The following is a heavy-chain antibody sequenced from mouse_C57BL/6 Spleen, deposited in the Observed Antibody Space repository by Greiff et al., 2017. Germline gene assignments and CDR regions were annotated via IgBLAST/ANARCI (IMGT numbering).Heavy chain of an antibody. CDR1: GYSITSGYY. CDR2: ISYDGSN. J-gene: IGHJ1*03. D-gene: IGHD4-1*01. Sequence: EVKLLESGPGLVKPSQSLSLTCSVTGYSITSGYYWNWIRQFPGNKLEWMGYISYDGSNNYNPSLKNRISITRDTSKNQFFLKLNSVTTEDTATYYCARAWDIPYWYFDVWGTGTTVTVSS. V-gene: IGHV3-6*01. CDR3: ARAWDIPYWYFDV.